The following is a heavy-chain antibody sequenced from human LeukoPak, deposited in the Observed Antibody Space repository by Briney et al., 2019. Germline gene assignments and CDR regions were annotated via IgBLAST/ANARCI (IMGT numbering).Heavy chain of an antibody. J-gene: IGHJ4*02. CDR3: ARGWLAETMVVTPYNY. Sequence: KISCKGSGYSFTSYWISWVRQAPGQGLEWMGGITPIFGTANYAQKFQGRVTITAVESTSTAYMEVSSLRSEDTAVYYCARGWLAETMVVTPYNYWGQGTLVTVSS. CDR1: GYSFTSYW. CDR2: ITPIFGTA. V-gene: IGHV1-69*01. D-gene: IGHD4-23*01.